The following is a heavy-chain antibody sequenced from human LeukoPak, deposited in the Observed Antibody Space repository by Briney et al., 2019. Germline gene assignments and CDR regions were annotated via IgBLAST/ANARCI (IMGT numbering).Heavy chain of an antibody. Sequence: SETLSLTCSVSGGPIDRHYWSWIRQPPGKGLEWIGYVFYPGSTNYNPSLKSRVTMSLDTSRDQFSLRLTSVTAADTAIYYCASRPAGSTWYGVFDYWSQGTLVTVSS. CDR3: ASRPAGSTWYGVFDY. D-gene: IGHD6-13*01. V-gene: IGHV4-59*11. CDR1: GGPIDRHY. CDR2: VFYPGST. J-gene: IGHJ4*02.